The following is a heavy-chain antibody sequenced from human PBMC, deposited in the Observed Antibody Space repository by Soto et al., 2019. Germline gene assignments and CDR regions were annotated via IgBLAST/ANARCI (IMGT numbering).Heavy chain of an antibody. CDR1: GGSFSGYY. CDR3: ARGRRSGWSFDY. D-gene: IGHD6-19*01. Sequence: QVQLQQWGAGLLKPSETLSLTCAVYGGSFSGYYWSWIRQPPGKGLEWTGEINHSGSTNYNPSLKSRVTISVDASKNQFSLKRSSVTAADTAVYYCARGRRSGWSFDYWGQGTLVTVSS. CDR2: INHSGST. J-gene: IGHJ4*02. V-gene: IGHV4-34*01.